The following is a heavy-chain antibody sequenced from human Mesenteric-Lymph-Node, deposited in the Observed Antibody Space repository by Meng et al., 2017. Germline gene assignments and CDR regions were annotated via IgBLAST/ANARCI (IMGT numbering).Heavy chain of an antibody. V-gene: IGHV4-39*07. D-gene: IGHD4-17*01. CDR3: ARDYGDFHGYYYYYGMDV. Sequence: SETLSLTCTVSGGAISSRSHYWGWVRQPPGKGLEWIGSIYYSGSTYNNPSLKSRVTTSVDTSKNQFSLKLSSVTAADTAVYYCARDYGDFHGYYYYYGMDVWGQGTTVTVSS. CDR1: GGAISSRSHY. CDR2: IYYSGST. J-gene: IGHJ6*02.